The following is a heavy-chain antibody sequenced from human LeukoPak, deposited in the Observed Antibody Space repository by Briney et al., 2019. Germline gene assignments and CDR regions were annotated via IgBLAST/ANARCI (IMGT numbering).Heavy chain of an antibody. J-gene: IGHJ4*02. CDR3: AKEYGSGSYYFDY. CDR1: GFTFDDYA. D-gene: IGHD3-10*01. CDR2: ISWNSGRI. Sequence: GGSLRLSCAASGFTFDDYAMHWVRQAPGKGLEWVSGISWNSGRIGYADSVKGRFTISRDNAKNSQYLQMNSLRAEDTALYYCAKEYGSGSYYFDYWGQGTLVTVSS. V-gene: IGHV3-9*01.